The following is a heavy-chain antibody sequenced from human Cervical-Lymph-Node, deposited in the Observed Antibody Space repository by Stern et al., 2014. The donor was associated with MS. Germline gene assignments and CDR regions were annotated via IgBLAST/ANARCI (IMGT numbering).Heavy chain of an antibody. J-gene: IGHJ4*02. CDR2: IKQDGSEK. V-gene: IGHV3-7*01. CDR3: ARDWSFNN. CDR1: GFSLGDHW. D-gene: IGHD2-8*02. Sequence: EVQLVESGGALVQPGGSLRLSCVVSGFSLGDHWMNWVRQAPGKGLEWVANIKQDGSEKNYVHSVTGRFTISRDNAKNALYLQMNSLRAEDTAVYYCARDWSFNNWGQGTLVTVSS.